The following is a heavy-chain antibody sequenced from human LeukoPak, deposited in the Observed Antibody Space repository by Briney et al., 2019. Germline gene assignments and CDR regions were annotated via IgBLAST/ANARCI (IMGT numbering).Heavy chain of an antibody. CDR1: GFTFSSYS. Sequence: PGGSLRPSCAASGFTFSSYSMNWVRQAPGKGLEWVSSISSSSSYIYYADSVKGRFTISRDNAKNSLYLQMNSLRAEDTAVYYCARDRFQRYCSSTSCKFNWFDPWGQGTLVTVSS. V-gene: IGHV3-21*01. D-gene: IGHD2-2*01. J-gene: IGHJ5*02. CDR3: ARDRFQRYCSSTSCKFNWFDP. CDR2: ISSSSSYI.